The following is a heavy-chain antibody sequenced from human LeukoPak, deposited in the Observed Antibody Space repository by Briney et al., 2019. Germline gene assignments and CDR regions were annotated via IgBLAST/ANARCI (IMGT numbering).Heavy chain of an antibody. CDR2: ISAYNGNT. D-gene: IGHD2-2*01. CDR1: GYTFSKYG. Sequence: ASVKVSCKASGYTFSKYGISWVRQAPGQGLEWMGWISAYNGNTNYAQKLQGRVTMTTDTSTSTAYMELRSLRSDDTAVYYCARDETSWEFDYWGQGTLVTVSS. V-gene: IGHV1-18*01. J-gene: IGHJ4*02. CDR3: ARDETSWEFDY.